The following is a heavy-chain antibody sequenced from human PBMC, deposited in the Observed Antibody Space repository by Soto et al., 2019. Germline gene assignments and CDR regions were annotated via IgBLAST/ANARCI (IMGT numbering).Heavy chain of an antibody. CDR2: ISAYNGNT. Sequence: SAEVSFRASCYTFTSYGISWVREAPGQGLEWMGWISAYNGNTNYAQKLQGRVTMTTDTSTSTAYMELRSLRSDDTAVYYCAREGYYDFWSGSSLGYYYGMDVWGQGTTVTVSS. J-gene: IGHJ6*02. CDR3: AREGYYDFWSGSSLGYYYGMDV. CDR1: CYTFTSYG. D-gene: IGHD3-3*01. V-gene: IGHV1-18*04.